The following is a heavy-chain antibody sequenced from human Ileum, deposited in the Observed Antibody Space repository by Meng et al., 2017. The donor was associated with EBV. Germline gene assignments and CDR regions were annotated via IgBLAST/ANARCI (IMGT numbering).Heavy chain of an antibody. CDR3: ARESYSDSSGYYSLDY. CDR1: GGSISSSNW. D-gene: IGHD3-22*01. J-gene: IGHJ4*02. V-gene: IGHV4-4*02. CDR2: IHHTEST. Sequence: GRRQGSGPGLGRPSGTLALTCAVSGGSISSSNWWSWVRQAPGKGLEWIGEIHHTESTNYNPSLKSRVTISVDKSKNQFSLKLSSVTAADTAVYYCARESYSDSSGYYSLDYWGQGSLVTVSS.